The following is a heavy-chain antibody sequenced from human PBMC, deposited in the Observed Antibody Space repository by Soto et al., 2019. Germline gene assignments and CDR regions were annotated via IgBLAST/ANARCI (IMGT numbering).Heavy chain of an antibody. CDR3: TTDTHPDYDYVWGSYSSDY. J-gene: IGHJ4*02. CDR2: IKSKTDGGTT. CDR1: GFTFSNAW. D-gene: IGHD3-16*01. Sequence: EVQLVESGGGLVKPGGSLRLSCAASGFTFSNAWMSWVRQAPGKGLEWVGRIKSKTDGGTTDYAAPVKGRFTISRDDSKNTLYLQMNSLKTEDTAVYYCTTDTHPDYDYVWGSYSSDYWGQGTLVTVSS. V-gene: IGHV3-15*01.